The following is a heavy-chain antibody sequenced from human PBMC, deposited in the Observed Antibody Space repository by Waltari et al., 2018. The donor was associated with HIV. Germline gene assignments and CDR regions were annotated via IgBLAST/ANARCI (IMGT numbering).Heavy chain of an antibody. V-gene: IGHV1-8*01. CDR2: MNPNSGKT. CDR1: GYTLTTYD. D-gene: IGHD1-26*01. CDR3: ARGRSGNYRGNSVVDY. Sequence: QVQLVQSGAEVKKPGASVKVSCKASGYTLTTYDIKWVRKATGQGLEWVGRMNPNSGKTGYAQKFHGRVTMTRNTSITTAHMELSSLRSDDTAVYYCARGRSGNYRGNSVVDYWGQGTLVTVSS. J-gene: IGHJ4*02.